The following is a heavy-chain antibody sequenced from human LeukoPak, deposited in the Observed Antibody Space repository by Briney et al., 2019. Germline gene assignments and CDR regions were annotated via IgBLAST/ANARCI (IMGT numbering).Heavy chain of an antibody. Sequence: GGSLRLSCAASGFTVSSKYMSWVRQAPGKGLEWVSVIYTAGSTHYADSVKGRFTISRDNSKNTLYLQMNSLRAEDTAVYYCARRVVVPAAPYYFDYWGQGTLVTVSS. CDR3: ARRVVVPAAPYYFDY. J-gene: IGHJ4*02. CDR1: GFTVSSKY. V-gene: IGHV3-53*01. D-gene: IGHD2-2*01. CDR2: IYTAGST.